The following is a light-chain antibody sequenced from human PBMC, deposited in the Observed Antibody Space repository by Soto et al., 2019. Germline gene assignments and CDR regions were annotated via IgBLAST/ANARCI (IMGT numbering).Light chain of an antibody. CDR1: QTISSW. Sequence: DIQMTQSPSTLSGSVGDRVTITCRASQTISSWLAWYQQKPGKAPKLLIYKASTLKSEVPTRFSGSGSGTDFTITISSLQPDDFAPYYYHQYNSYSEAFGAGTKVELK. CDR2: KAS. J-gene: IGKJ1*01. CDR3: HQYNSYSEA. V-gene: IGKV1-5*03.